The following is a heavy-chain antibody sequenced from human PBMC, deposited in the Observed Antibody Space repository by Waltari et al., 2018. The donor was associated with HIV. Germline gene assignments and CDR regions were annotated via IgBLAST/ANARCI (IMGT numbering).Heavy chain of an antibody. CDR3: AHKGPYYYDSSGRLLGAFDY. CDR1: GFSLSTSGVG. V-gene: IGHV2-5*02. J-gene: IGHJ4*02. CDR2: IYWDDDK. Sequence: QITLKESGPTLVKPTQTLTLTCTFSGFSLSTSGVGVGWIRQPPGKALEWLALIYWDDDKRYSPSLKSRLTITKDTSKNQVVLTMTNMDPVDTATYYCAHKGPYYYDSSGRLLGAFDYWGQGTLVTVSS. D-gene: IGHD3-22*01.